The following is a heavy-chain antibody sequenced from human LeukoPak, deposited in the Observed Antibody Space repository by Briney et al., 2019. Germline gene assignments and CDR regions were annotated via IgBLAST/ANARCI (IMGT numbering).Heavy chain of an antibody. V-gene: IGHV4-39*01. CDR3: ARLKAVAGTGFDY. CDR2: IYYSGST. D-gene: IGHD6-19*01. Sequence: SETLSLTCTVSGGSISSSSYYWGWIRQPPGKGLEYIGTIYYSGSTYYNPSLKSRVTISVDTSKNQFSLKLSSVTAADTAVYYCARLKAVAGTGFDYWGQGTLVTVSS. CDR1: GGSISSSSYY. J-gene: IGHJ4*02.